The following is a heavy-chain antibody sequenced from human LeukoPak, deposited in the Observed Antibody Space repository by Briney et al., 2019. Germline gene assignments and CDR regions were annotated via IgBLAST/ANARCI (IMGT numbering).Heavy chain of an antibody. Sequence: ASVKVSCKASGYTFTSYYMHWVRQAPGQGLEWMGIINPSGGSTSYAQKFQGRVTITTDESTSTAYMELSSLRSEDTAVYYCARRITIFGVPDAFDIWGQGTMVTVSS. V-gene: IGHV1-46*01. D-gene: IGHD3-3*01. CDR2: INPSGGST. CDR3: ARRITIFGVPDAFDI. CDR1: GYTFTSYY. J-gene: IGHJ3*02.